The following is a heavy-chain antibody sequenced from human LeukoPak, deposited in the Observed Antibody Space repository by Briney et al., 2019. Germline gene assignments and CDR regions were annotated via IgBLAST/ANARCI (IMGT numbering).Heavy chain of an antibody. CDR3: AKGLAGAVDY. CDR2: ITWNSGSI. CDR1: GFTFDDYA. D-gene: IGHD6-19*01. V-gene: IGHV3-9*01. J-gene: IGHJ4*02. Sequence: PARSLILSCAASGFTFDDYAMYWVRQGPGKGLEWVSGITWNSGSIGYADSVKGRFTISRDNAKNSLYLQMNSLRTEDTALYYCAKGLAGAVDYWGQGTLVTVSS.